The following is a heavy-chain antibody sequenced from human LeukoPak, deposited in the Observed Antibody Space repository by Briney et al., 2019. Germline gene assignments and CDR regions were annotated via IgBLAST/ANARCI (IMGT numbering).Heavy chain of an antibody. Sequence: SETLSLTCDVSGDSISSYYWSWIRQPAGKGLEWLGRIYPSGSANYNPSLKSRGTMSVDTSKNQFSLRLSSVTAADTAVYFCARDYNNWYFDLWRRGTLVTVSS. V-gene: IGHV4-4*07. D-gene: IGHD5-24*01. CDR3: ARDYNNWYFDL. CDR2: IYPSGSA. J-gene: IGHJ2*01. CDR1: GDSISSYY.